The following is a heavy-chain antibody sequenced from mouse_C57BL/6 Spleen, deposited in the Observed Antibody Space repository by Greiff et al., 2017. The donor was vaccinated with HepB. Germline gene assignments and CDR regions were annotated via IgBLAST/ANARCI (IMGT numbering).Heavy chain of an antibody. CDR3: AREDYYGSSPSFDY. CDR2: IDPSDSET. J-gene: IGHJ2*01. V-gene: IGHV1-52*01. CDR1: GYTFTSYW. D-gene: IGHD1-1*01. Sequence: QVQLQQPGAELVRPGSSVKLSCKASGYTFTSYWMHWVKQRPIQGLEWIGNIDPSDSETHYNQKFKDKATLTVDKSSSTAYMQLSSLTSEDSAVYYCAREDYYGSSPSFDYWGQGTTLTVSS.